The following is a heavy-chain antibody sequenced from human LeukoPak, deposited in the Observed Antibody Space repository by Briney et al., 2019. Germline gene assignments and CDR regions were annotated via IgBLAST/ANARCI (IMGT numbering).Heavy chain of an antibody. CDR3: ARIYDSSGYLLDY. Sequence: GGSLRLSCAASGFSFSSYTMNWVRQAPGKGLEWVSSITISSSSIYYADSVKGRFTISRDNAKNSLYLQMNSLRAEDTAVYYCARIYDSSGYLLDYWGQGTLVTVSS. CDR1: GFSFSSYT. D-gene: IGHD3-22*01. V-gene: IGHV3-21*01. CDR2: ITISSSSI. J-gene: IGHJ4*02.